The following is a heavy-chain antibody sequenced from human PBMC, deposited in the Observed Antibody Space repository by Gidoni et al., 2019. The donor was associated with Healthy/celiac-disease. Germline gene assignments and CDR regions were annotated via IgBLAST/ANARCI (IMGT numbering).Heavy chain of an antibody. V-gene: IGHV4-38-2*01. CDR2: IYQSGCN. Sequence: QLQLQESAPGLVKPPETPSLTCAASGYSISSGYYWGWLRLPPGKGREWIGSIYQSGCNYYNPSLKGRDTISVDTHKNQFSLKLSAVTAADAAVYYCARDKQAGMTADDYWGQGTLVTVSS. CDR3: ARDKQAGMTADDY. D-gene: IGHD2-15*01. CDR1: GYSISSGYY. J-gene: IGHJ4*01.